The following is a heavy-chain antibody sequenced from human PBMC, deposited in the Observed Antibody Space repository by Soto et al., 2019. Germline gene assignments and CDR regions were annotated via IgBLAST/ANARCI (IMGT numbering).Heavy chain of an antibody. CDR1: GYTFTGYY. V-gene: IGHV1-2*04. J-gene: IGHJ4*02. CDR3: ATARYCSSTSCSIPSYYFDY. CDR2: INPNSGGT. D-gene: IGHD2-2*01. Sequence: QVQLVQSGAEVKKPGASVKVSCKASGYTFTGYYMHWVRQAPGQGLEWMGWINPNSGGTNYAQKFQGWVTMTRDTSISTAYMELSRLRSDDTAVYYCATARYCSSTSCSIPSYYFDYWGQGTLVTVSS.